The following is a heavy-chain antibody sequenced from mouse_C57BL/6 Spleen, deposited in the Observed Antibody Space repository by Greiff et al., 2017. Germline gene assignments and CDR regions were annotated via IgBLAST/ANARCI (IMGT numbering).Heavy chain of an antibody. V-gene: IGHV1-82*01. CDR1: GYAFSSSW. J-gene: IGHJ2*01. CDR3: ARREEVTAVDY. CDR2: IYPGDGDT. D-gene: IGHD2-2*01. Sequence: QVQLQQSGPELVKPGASVKISCKASGYAFSSSWMNWVKQRPGKGLEWIGLIYPGDGDTNYNGKFKGKATLTADKSSSTAYMQLSSLTSEDSAVYFCARREEVTAVDYWGQGTTLTVSS.